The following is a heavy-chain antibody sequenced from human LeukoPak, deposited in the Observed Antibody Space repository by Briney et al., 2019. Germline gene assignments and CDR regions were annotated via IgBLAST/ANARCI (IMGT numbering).Heavy chain of an antibody. CDR2: IYPGDSDT. J-gene: IGHJ5*02. CDR1: GYSLTSYW. CDR3: ARGAYCGGDCYTSPLYNWFDP. D-gene: IGHD2-21*02. V-gene: IGHV5-51*01. Sequence: WESLKISCKGSGYSLTSYWIGWVRQMPGKGLEWMGIIYPGDSDTRYSPSSQGQATISADKSISTAYLQWSSLKASDTAMYYCARGAYCGGDCYTSPLYNWFDPWGQGTLVTVSS.